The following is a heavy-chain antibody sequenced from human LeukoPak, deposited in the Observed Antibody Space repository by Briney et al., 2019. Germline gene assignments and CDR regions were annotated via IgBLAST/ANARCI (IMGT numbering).Heavy chain of an antibody. CDR1: GFNFNLYA. CDR3: AQDPIAAASID. V-gene: IGHV3-23*01. J-gene: IGHJ4*02. CDR2: ISGGGGST. D-gene: IGHD6-13*01. Sequence: GGSLRLSCVASGFNFNLYAMSWVRQAPGRGPEWVSSISGGGGSTYYADSVKGRFTISRDNSKNTLSLQMNSLRAEDTAVYYCAQDPIAAASIDWGQGTLVTVSS.